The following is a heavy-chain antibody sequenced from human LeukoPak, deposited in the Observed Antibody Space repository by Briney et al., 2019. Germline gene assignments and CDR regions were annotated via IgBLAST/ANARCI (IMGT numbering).Heavy chain of an antibody. CDR2: IYSGGST. CDR3: ARDRWGATSSFDY. Sequence: GGSLRLSCAASGFTVSSNYMSWVRQAPGKGLEWVSVIYSGGSTYYADSVKGRFTISRDSSKNTLYLQMNSLRAEDTAVYYCARDRWGATSSFDYWGQGTLVTVSS. J-gene: IGHJ4*02. D-gene: IGHD1-26*01. CDR1: GFTVSSNY. V-gene: IGHV3-66*01.